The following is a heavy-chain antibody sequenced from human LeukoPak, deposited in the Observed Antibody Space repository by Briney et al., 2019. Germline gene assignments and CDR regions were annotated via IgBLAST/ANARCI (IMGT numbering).Heavy chain of an antibody. Sequence: GRPLRLSCAASGFTFSSYGMHWVRQAPGKGLEWVAVIWYDGSNKYYADSVKGRFTISRDNSKNTLYLQMNSLRAEDTAVYYCARDGFTMIVVGWYFDLWGRGTLVTVSS. J-gene: IGHJ2*01. D-gene: IGHD3-22*01. V-gene: IGHV3-33*01. CDR2: IWYDGSNK. CDR3: ARDGFTMIVVGWYFDL. CDR1: GFTFSSYG.